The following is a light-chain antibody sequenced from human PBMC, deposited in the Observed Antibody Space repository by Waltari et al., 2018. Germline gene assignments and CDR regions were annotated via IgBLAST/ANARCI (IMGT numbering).Light chain of an antibody. CDR2: EVA. J-gene: IGLJ1*01. CDR1: SRDVGNYNL. Sequence: QSGLAQPASASGSPGQSITITCTGTSRDVGNYNLVSRYQQRPGKAPRLLIYEVAKRAPVTSDRFAASKSGNTSSLSISGLQAQEDEADYYCCSYVGLGTYVFGTGTKVTV. V-gene: IGLV2-23*02. CDR3: CSYVGLGTYV.